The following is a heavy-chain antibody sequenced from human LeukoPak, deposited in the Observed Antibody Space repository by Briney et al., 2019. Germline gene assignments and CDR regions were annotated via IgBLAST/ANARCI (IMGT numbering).Heavy chain of an antibody. CDR3: AKDSSGVVVTAPRYYFDY. V-gene: IGHV3-33*06. D-gene: IGHD2-21*02. Sequence: HPRGSLRLSCVASGFTFSSYGMHWVRQAPGKGLEWVAVIWYEGSNKYYADSVKGRFTISRDNSKNTLYLQMNSLRAEDTAVYYCAKDSSGVVVTAPRYYFDYWGQGTLVTVSS. CDR2: IWYEGSNK. CDR1: GFTFSSYG. J-gene: IGHJ4*02.